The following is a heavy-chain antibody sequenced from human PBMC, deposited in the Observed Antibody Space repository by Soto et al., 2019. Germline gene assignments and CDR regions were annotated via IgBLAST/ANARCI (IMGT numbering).Heavy chain of an antibody. CDR3: AGDGNGQRGSPH. J-gene: IGHJ4*02. D-gene: IGHD3-16*01. V-gene: IGHV3-53*02. CDR2: IYSGGSI. Sequence: VQLVESGGGLIQAGGSLRLSCAVSGFTVSNNFMMWVRQAPGKGLEWVSLIYSGGSISYADSVKGRFTISRDGSMNMLYLQMTSLTAEDTAVYYCAGDGNGQRGSPHWGQGTLVTVSS. CDR1: GFTVSNNF.